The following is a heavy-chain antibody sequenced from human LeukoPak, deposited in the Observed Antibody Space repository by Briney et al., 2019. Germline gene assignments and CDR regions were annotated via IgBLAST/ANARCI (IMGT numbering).Heavy chain of an antibody. V-gene: IGHV1-69*04. CDR3: ARDFGSSWDGY. CDR1: GGTFSSYA. D-gene: IGHD6-13*01. CDR2: IIPILGIA. J-gene: IGHJ4*02. Sequence: GSSVEVSCKASGGTFSSYAISWVRQAPGQGLEWMGRIIPILGIANYAQKFQGRVTITADKSTSTAYMELSSLRSEDTAVYYCARDFGSSWDGYWGQGTLVTVSS.